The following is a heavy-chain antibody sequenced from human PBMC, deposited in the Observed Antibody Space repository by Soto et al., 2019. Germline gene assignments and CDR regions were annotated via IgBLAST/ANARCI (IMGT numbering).Heavy chain of an antibody. V-gene: IGHV3-33*01. CDR1: GFTFSSYG. J-gene: IGHJ6*02. Sequence: GGSLRLSCAASGFTFSSYGMYWVRQAPGKGLEWVAVIWYDGSNKYYADSVKGRFTISGDNSKNTLYLQMNSLRAEDTAVYYCARDPVPVTFGGVIVPLNYYGMDVWGQGATVTVS. CDR2: IWYDGSNK. CDR3: ARDPVPVTFGGVIVPLNYYGMDV. D-gene: IGHD3-16*02.